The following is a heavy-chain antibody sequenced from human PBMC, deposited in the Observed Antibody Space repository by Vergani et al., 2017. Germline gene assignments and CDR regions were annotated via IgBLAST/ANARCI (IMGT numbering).Heavy chain of an antibody. J-gene: IGHJ4*02. CDR3: ARDTVTGSRYFDY. CDR2: IRYDGSNT. CDR1: GFTFSNYG. V-gene: IGHV3-30*02. Sequence: QVQLVESGGGVVKPGGSLRLSCGASGFTFSNYGMHWVRQAPGKGLEWVTFIRYDGSNTYYADSVKGRFTISRDNSKNTLFLQMNSLRPEDTAVYYCARDTVTGSRYFDYWGQGTLVTVSS. D-gene: IGHD6-19*01.